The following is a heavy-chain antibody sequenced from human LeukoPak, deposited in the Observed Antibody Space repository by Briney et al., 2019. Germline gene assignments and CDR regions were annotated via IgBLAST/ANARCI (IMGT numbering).Heavy chain of an antibody. V-gene: IGHV4-34*01. D-gene: IGHD3-16*02. Sequence: GSLRLSCAASGFTVSSNYMSWVRQPPGKGLEWIGEINHSGSTNYNPSLKSRVTISVDTSKNQFSLKLSSVTAADTAVYYCARGLSYHQGWFDPWGQGTLVTVSS. J-gene: IGHJ5*02. CDR2: INHSGST. CDR1: GFTVSSNY. CDR3: ARGLSYHQGWFDP.